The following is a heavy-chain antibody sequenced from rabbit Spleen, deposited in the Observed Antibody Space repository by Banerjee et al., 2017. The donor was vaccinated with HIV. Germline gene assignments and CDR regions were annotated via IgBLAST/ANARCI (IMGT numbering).Heavy chain of an antibody. V-gene: IGHV1S40*01. J-gene: IGHJ3*01. CDR3: ARTSNNPYIGLLTRLDL. D-gene: IGHD1-1*01. Sequence: QSLEESGGDLVKPEGSLTLTCTASGFSFSDRAVMCWVRQAPGKGLEWIACINVVTGKAVYATWAKGRYTFSKTSSTTVTLEMTSLTAADTATYFCARTSNNPYIGLLTRLDLWGQGTLVTVS. CDR2: INVVTGKA. CDR1: GFSFSDRAV.